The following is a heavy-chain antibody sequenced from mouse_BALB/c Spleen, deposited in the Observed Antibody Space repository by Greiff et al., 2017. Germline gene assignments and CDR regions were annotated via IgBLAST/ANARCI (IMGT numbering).Heavy chain of an antibody. J-gene: IGHJ3*01. CDR1: GYTFTSYW. CDR2: INPSNGRT. Sequence: VQLQQSGAELVKPGASVKLSCKASGYTFTSYWMHWVKQRPGQGLEWIGEINPSNGRTNYNEKFKSKATLTVDKSSSTAYMQLSSLTSEDSAVYYCAREGDSSGYVPFAYWGQGTLVTVSA. D-gene: IGHD3-2*01. V-gene: IGHV1S81*02. CDR3: AREGDSSGYVPFAY.